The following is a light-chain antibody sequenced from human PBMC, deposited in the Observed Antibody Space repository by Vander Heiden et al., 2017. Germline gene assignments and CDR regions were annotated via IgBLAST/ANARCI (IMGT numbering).Light chain of an antibody. CDR2: DDS. V-gene: IGLV1-47*02. CDR3: ETWDNSSNDRRI. CDR1: IANIGVHH. Sequence: QSVPTPPPSASGTVGQRDTIPCSGSIANIGVHHVYWYQQYPGQAPALLIYDDSQRPSGGPDRFSGSKSGNSATLAISGRQSGDEADYYCETWDNSSNDRRIFGGGTKLTVL. J-gene: IGLJ2*01.